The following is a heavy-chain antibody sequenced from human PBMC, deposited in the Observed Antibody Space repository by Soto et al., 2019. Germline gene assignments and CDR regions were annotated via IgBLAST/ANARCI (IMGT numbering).Heavy chain of an antibody. CDR2: SRDKAESHTT. Sequence: PGGSLRLSCAASGFSFSDHYMDWVRQAPGKGLEWVARSRDKAESHTTEYAASVRGRFTISRDDSKSSLYLQMNSLKTEDTAVYYCARSASLSKFDIWGQGNLVTVSS. V-gene: IGHV3-72*01. J-gene: IGHJ4*02. D-gene: IGHD6-25*01. CDR3: ARSASLSKFDI. CDR1: GFSFSDHY.